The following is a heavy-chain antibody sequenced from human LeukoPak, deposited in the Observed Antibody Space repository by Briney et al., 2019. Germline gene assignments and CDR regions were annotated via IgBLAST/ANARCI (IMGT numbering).Heavy chain of an antibody. Sequence: GGSLRLSCAASGFTFSTYSMIWVRQAPGKGLEWVSSIAGSGGYIYYADSVKGRFTISRDNAKNSLYLQMNSLRAEDTAVYYCARFRLSNYDILTGYHYYFDYWGQGTLVTVSS. J-gene: IGHJ4*02. V-gene: IGHV3-21*01. CDR3: ARFRLSNYDILTGYHYYFDY. CDR2: IAGSGGYI. D-gene: IGHD3-9*01. CDR1: GFTFSTYS.